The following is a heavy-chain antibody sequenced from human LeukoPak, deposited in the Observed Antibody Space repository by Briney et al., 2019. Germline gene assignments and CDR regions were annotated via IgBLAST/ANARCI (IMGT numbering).Heavy chain of an antibody. J-gene: IGHJ4*02. CDR2: INSDGRST. V-gene: IGHV3-74*01. CDR3: ARDLSSSGWSFDY. CDR1: GFTFSNYW. D-gene: IGHD6-19*01. Sequence: GGSLRLSCAASGFTFSNYWMHWVRQAPGKGLVWVSRINSDGRSTNYADSVKGQFTISRDNAKNTLFLQMNSLRAEDAAVYYCARDLSSSGWSFDYWGQGTLVTVSS.